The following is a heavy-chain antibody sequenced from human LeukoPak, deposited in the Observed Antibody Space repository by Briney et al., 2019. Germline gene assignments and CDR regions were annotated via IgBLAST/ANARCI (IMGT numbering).Heavy chain of an antibody. Sequence: PSETLSLTCAVYGGSFSGYYWSWIRQPPGKGLEWIGEINHSGSTNYNPSLKSRVTISVDTSKNQFSLKLSSVTDADTAVYYCARGVVITFGGAADYWGQGTLVTVSS. CDR2: INHSGST. CDR1: GGSFSGYY. V-gene: IGHV4-34*01. CDR3: ARGVVITFGGAADY. D-gene: IGHD3-16*01. J-gene: IGHJ4*02.